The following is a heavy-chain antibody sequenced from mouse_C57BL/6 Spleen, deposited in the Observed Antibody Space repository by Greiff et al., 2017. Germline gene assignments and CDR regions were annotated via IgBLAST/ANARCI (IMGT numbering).Heavy chain of an antibody. CDR2: IWGVGST. CDR1: GFSLTSYG. CDR3: ASMRDWFAY. J-gene: IGHJ3*01. Sequence: VQLVESGPGLVAPSPSLSITCTVSGFSLTSYGVDWVRQSPGKGLEWLGVIWGVGSTNYNSALKSRLSISKDNSKSQVFLKMNSLQTDDTAMYYCASMRDWFAYWGQGTLVTVSA. V-gene: IGHV2-6*01.